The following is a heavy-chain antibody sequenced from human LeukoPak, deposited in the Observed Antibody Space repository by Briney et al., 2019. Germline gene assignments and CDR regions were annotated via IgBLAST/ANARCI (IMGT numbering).Heavy chain of an antibody. CDR1: GFTFSSYA. D-gene: IGHD5-12*01. Sequence: GGSLRLSCAASGFTFSSYAMSWVRQAPGKGLEWVSAISGSGGRTDNADSVKGRFTISRDNSKNTLHLQMNSLRAEDTAVYYCALDGATIRGIFDYWGQGTLVTVSS. J-gene: IGHJ4*02. CDR2: ISGSGGRT. V-gene: IGHV3-23*01. CDR3: ALDGATIRGIFDY.